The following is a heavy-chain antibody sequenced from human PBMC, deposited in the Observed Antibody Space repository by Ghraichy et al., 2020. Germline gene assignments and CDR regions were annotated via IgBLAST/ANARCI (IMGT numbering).Heavy chain of an antibody. CDR2: ISGSGGST. CDR3: AKGPLYDFWSGYQFDY. CDR1: GFTFSSYA. Sequence: GGSLRLSCAASGFTFSSYAMSWVRQAPGKGLEWVSAISGSGGSTYYADSVKGRFTISRDNSKNTLYLQMNSLRAEDTAVYYCAKGPLYDFWSGYQFDYWGQGTLVTVSS. J-gene: IGHJ4*02. V-gene: IGHV3-23*01. D-gene: IGHD3-3*01.